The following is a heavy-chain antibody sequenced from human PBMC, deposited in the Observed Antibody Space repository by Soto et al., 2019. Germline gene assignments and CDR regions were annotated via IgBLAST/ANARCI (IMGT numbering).Heavy chain of an antibody. V-gene: IGHV3-30*18. CDR2: ISYDGSNK. J-gene: IGHJ4*02. CDR3: AKSYYYDSSGYRTDY. Sequence: ESGGGVVQPGRSLRLSCAASGFTFSSYGMHWVRQAPGKGLEWVAVISYDGSNKYYADSVKGRFTISRDNSKNTLYLQMNSLRAEDTAVYYCAKSYYYDSSGYRTDYWGQGTLVTVSS. CDR1: GFTFSSYG. D-gene: IGHD3-22*01.